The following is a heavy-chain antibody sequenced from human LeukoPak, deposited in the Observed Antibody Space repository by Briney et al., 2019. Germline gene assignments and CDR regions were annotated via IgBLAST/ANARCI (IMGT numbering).Heavy chain of an antibody. CDR2: ISWNSDTI. J-gene: IGHJ4*02. D-gene: IGHD2-15*01. CDR1: GFTFDEYA. V-gene: IGHV3-9*01. Sequence: GGSLRLSCAASGFTFDEYAMHWVRQAPGKGLEWVSSISWNSDTIGYADSVKGRFTISRDDAKNSLYLQMNSLRAEDTALYYRAKSKPPGSYYLPIDYWGQGTLVTVSS. CDR3: AKSKPPGSYYLPIDY.